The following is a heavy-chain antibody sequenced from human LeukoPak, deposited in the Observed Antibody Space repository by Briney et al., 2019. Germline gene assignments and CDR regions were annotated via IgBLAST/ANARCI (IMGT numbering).Heavy chain of an antibody. CDR2: INHSGNT. CDR1: GGSFSYYY. Sequence: SETLSLTCAVYGGSFSYYYWTWIRQPPGKGLEWIGEINHSGNTNYNPSLKSRVTMSVDTSKNQFSLKLSSVTAADTAVYYCAAQMATRAHNWFDPWGQGTLVTVSS. J-gene: IGHJ5*02. CDR3: AAQMATRAHNWFDP. V-gene: IGHV4-34*01. D-gene: IGHD5-24*01.